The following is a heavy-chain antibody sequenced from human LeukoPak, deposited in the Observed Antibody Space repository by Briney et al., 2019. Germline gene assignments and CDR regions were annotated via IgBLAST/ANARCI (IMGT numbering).Heavy chain of an antibody. J-gene: IGHJ4*02. V-gene: IGHV3-66*01. Sequence: GGSLRLSCAASGFTFSSSAMSWVRQAPGKGLECVSVIYSDGSTYYADSVKGRFTISRDNSKNTLYLQMNSLRAEDTAVYYCARVQTPYYGGDEIGYWGQGTLVTVSS. CDR2: IYSDGST. CDR1: GFTFSSSA. D-gene: IGHD2-21*01. CDR3: ARVQTPYYGGDEIGY.